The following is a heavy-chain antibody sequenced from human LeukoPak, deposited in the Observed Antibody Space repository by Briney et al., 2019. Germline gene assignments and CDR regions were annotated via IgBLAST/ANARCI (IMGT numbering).Heavy chain of an antibody. J-gene: IGHJ4*02. CDR1: GGSLSNHY. V-gene: IGHV4-59*11. Sequence: SETLSLTCTVSGGSLSNHYWSWIRQPPGKGLEWIGHIYDGGSTTYNPSLKSRVTMPVDTSKNQFSLNLSSVTAADTAVYYCARGRIGGPKAPFDYWGQGTLVTVSS. D-gene: IGHD3-16*01. CDR2: IYDGGST. CDR3: ARGRIGGPKAPFDY.